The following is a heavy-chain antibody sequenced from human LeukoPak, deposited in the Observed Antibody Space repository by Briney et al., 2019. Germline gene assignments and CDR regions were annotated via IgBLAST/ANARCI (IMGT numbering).Heavy chain of an antibody. V-gene: IGHV1-24*01. CDR2: FDPEDGET. D-gene: IGHD3-22*01. Sequence: ASVKVSCKVSGYTLTELSMHWVRQAPGEGLEWMGGFDPEDGETIYAQKFQGRVTMTEDTSTDTAYMELSSLRSEDTAVYYCAATTLYYYDSSGYHSNWFDPWGQGTWSPSPQ. CDR1: GYTLTELS. J-gene: IGHJ5*02. CDR3: AATTLYYYDSSGYHSNWFDP.